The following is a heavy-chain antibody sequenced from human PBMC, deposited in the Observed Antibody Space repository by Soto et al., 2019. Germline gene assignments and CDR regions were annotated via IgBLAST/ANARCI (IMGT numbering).Heavy chain of an antibody. CDR2: IKSKTDGGTT. Sequence: GGSLRLSCAASGFTFSNAWMSWVRQAPGKGLEWVGRIKSKTDGGTTDYAAPVKGRFTISRDDSKNTLYLQMNSLKTEDTAVYYCTTDRRYSYGYIYYGMDVWGQGTTVTVSS. D-gene: IGHD5-18*01. CDR1: GFTFSNAW. V-gene: IGHV3-15*01. J-gene: IGHJ6*02. CDR3: TTDRRYSYGYIYYGMDV.